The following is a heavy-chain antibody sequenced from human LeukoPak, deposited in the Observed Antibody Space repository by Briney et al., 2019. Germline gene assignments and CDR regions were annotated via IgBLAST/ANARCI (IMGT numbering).Heavy chain of an antibody. D-gene: IGHD6-13*01. Sequence: PGGSLRLSCAASGFTFSSYTMNWVRQAPGKGLDWVSSITSSSGHIFYADSVKGRFTISRDNAKNSLYLQMSSPTVEDTAVYYCARVRGYSRDYWGQGTLVTVSS. CDR1: GFTFSSYT. J-gene: IGHJ4*02. CDR3: ARVRGYSRDY. V-gene: IGHV3-21*01. CDR2: ITSSSGHI.